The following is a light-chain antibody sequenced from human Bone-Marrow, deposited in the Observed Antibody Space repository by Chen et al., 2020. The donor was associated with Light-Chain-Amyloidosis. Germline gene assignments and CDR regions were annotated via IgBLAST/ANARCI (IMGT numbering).Light chain of an antibody. CDR2: RDT. V-gene: IGLV3-25*03. CDR1: DLPTKY. Sequence: SYALTQPPSVSVSPGQTARITCSGDDLPTKYAYWYQQKPGQAPVLVIHRDTERPSGNSERFSGSSAGTTATLTNSGGQAEDEADYHCQSADSSGTYEVIFGGGTKLTVL. J-gene: IGLJ2*01. CDR3: QSADSSGTYEVI.